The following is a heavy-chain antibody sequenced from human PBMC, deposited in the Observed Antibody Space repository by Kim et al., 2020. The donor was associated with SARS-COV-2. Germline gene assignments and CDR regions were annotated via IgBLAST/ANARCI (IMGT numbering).Heavy chain of an antibody. CDR2: IYYSGST. CDR3: ARELIAAAGTIYYYYYGMDV. D-gene: IGHD6-13*01. J-gene: IGHJ6*02. CDR1: GGSISSSSYY. Sequence: SETLSLTCTVSGGSISSSSYYWGWIRQPPGKGLEWIGSIYYSGSTYYNPSLKSRVTISVDTSKNQFSLKLSSVTAADTAVYYCARELIAAAGTIYYYYYGMDVWGQGTTVTVSS. V-gene: IGHV4-39*07.